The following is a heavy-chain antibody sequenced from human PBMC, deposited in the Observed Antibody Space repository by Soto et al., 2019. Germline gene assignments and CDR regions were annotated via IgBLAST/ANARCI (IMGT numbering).Heavy chain of an antibody. V-gene: IGHV1-24*01. Sequence: QVPLVQSGAEVKKPGASVKVSCKVSGYTLTELSMHWVRQAPGKGLEWMGGFDPEDGETIYAQKFQGRVTMTEDTSTDTAYMELSSLRSEDTAVYYCARGDDYGDYGVVGTYAFDIWGQGTMVTVSS. CDR1: GYTLTELS. CDR3: ARGDDYGDYGVVGTYAFDI. CDR2: FDPEDGET. D-gene: IGHD4-17*01. J-gene: IGHJ3*02.